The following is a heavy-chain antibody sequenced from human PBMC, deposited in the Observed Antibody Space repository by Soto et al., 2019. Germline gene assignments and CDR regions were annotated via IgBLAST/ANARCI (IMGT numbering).Heavy chain of an antibody. CDR2: IYYSGST. J-gene: IGHJ2*01. Sequence: QLQLQESGPGLVKPSETLSLTCTVSGGSISSSSYYWGWIRQPPGKGLEWIGSIYYSGSTYYNPSLKSRVTISVDTSKNQFSLKLSSVTAADTAVYYCARLRPEWGGNPFGWYFDLWGRGTLVTVSS. V-gene: IGHV4-39*01. CDR3: ARLRPEWGGNPFGWYFDL. D-gene: IGHD2-15*01. CDR1: GGSISSSSYY.